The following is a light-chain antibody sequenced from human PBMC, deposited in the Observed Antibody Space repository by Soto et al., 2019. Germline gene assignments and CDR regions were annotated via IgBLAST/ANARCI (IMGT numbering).Light chain of an antibody. CDR3: TSFTSTTTLAL. CDR2: EVS. Sequence: QSALTQPASVSGSPGQSITISCTGTTSDIGNYNYVSWYQQYPGKAPKLIISEVSNRPSGVSNRFSGSKSGNTASLTISGLQAEDEADYYCTSFTSTTTLALFGGGTKVTVL. J-gene: IGLJ2*01. V-gene: IGLV2-14*01. CDR1: TSDIGNYNY.